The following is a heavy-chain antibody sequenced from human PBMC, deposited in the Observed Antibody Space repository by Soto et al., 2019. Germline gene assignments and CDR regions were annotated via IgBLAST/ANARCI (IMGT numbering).Heavy chain of an antibody. D-gene: IGHD6-19*01. V-gene: IGHV3-74*01. CDR3: ARGVVAGNGGAFDI. CDR1: GFTFSSYW. Sequence: GGSLRLSCAASGFTFSSYWMHWVRQAPGKGLVWVSRINSDGSSTSYADSVKGRFTISRDNAKNTLYLQMNSLRAEDTAVYYCARGVVAGNGGAFDIWGQGTMVTVSS. J-gene: IGHJ3*02. CDR2: INSDGSST.